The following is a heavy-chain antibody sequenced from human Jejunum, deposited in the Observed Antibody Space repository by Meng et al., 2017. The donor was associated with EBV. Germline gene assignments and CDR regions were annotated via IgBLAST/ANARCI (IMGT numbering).Heavy chain of an antibody. CDR1: SCSINNKNW. D-gene: IGHD2/OR15-2a*01. CDR2: IDHTGTT. CDR3: ARDSQYLARGYFDY. J-gene: IGHJ4*02. V-gene: IGHV4-4*02. Sequence: QVQPQESGPGLVQPSGTLSLTCTVSSCSINNKNWWHWVRQAPGKGLEWIGEIDHTGTTHYNPSLKSRVTISLGTSMNQFSLELTSPTPADTAVYYCARDSQYLARGYFDYWGQGALVTVSS.